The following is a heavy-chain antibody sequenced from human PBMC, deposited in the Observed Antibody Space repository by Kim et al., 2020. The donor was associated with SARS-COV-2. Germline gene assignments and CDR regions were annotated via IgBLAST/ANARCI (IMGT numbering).Heavy chain of an antibody. CDR1: GFTFSSYT. CDR2: VYSGGSST. CDR3: AEGSGSYRLYYFEH. J-gene: IGHJ4*02. D-gene: IGHD1-26*01. Sequence: GGSLRLSCAASGFTFSSYTMSWVRQASGKGLEWVSVVYSGGSSTYYADSVKGRFTISRDDSKNTLYLQMNILRVEDTAVYYCAEGSGSYRLYYFEHWVQG. V-gene: IGHV3-23*03.